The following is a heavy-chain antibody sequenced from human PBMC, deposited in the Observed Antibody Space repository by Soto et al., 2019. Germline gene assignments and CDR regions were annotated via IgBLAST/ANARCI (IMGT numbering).Heavy chain of an antibody. V-gene: IGHV3-23*01. D-gene: IGHD6-13*01. CDR3: AKDLLGLYSRSWYFDY. J-gene: IGHJ4*02. CDR2: ISGSGGST. CDR1: GFTFGSYA. Sequence: GGSLRLSCAASGFTFGSYAMSWFRQAPGKGLEWVSAISGSGGSTYYADSVKGRFTISRDNSKNTLYLQMNSLRAEDTAVYYCAKDLLGLYSRSWYFDYRAQGTLVTVSS.